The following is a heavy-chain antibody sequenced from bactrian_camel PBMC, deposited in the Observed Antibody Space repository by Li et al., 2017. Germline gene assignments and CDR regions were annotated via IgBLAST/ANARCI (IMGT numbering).Heavy chain of an antibody. D-gene: IGHD7*01. CDR1: GYTYSTRC. CDR2: IYTSSSST. Sequence: VQLVESGGGSVQAGGSLRLSCEVSGYTYSTRCMAWFRQVPGKEREGVASIYTSSSSTYYADSVKGRFTISQDNAKNTVSLLMNSLKPEDTAVYTCAAGCPFVPSGWNLLDTSSYNYWGQGTQVTVS. J-gene: IGHJ4*01. V-gene: IGHV3S40*01. CDR3: AAGCPFVPSGWNLLDTSSYNY.